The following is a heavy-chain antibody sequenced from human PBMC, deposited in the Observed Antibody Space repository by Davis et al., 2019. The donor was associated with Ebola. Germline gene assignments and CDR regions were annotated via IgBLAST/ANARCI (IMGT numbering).Heavy chain of an antibody. J-gene: IGHJ3*02. CDR3: ARRSIYDAFDI. D-gene: IGHD6-6*01. V-gene: IGHV4-39*01. CDR2: IYYSGST. Sequence: GSLRLSCTVSGGSISSSSYYWGWIRQPPGKGLEWIGSIYYSGSTYYNPSLKSRVTISVDTSKNQFSLKLSSVTAADTAVYYCARRSIYDAFDIWGQGTMVTVSS. CDR1: GGSISSSSYY.